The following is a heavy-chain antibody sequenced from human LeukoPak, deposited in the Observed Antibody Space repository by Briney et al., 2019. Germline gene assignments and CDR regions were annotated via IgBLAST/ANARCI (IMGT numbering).Heavy chain of an antibody. Sequence: ASVTVSCKASGGTFISYAMSWVRQAPGQGLEGMGLTSAYNCNTNYAQKLQGRVTMTTHTSTSTAYMALRSLRSDDTAVYYCASVRITIFGVAEIGDYWGQGTLVTVSS. V-gene: IGHV1-18*01. CDR1: GGTFISYA. J-gene: IGHJ4*02. CDR2: TSAYNCNT. D-gene: IGHD3-3*01. CDR3: ASVRITIFGVAEIGDY.